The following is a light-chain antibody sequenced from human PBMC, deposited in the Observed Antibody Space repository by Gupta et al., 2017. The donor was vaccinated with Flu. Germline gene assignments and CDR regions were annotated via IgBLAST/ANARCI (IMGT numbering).Light chain of an antibody. Sequence: PATLSVSPGERATLSCRASQSVTSNLAWYQQKPGQAPRLLIYGASTRATGFPARFSGSGYGTEFSLTISSLQSEDFAVYYCQPYNDWPLTFGGGTKVEIK. V-gene: IGKV3-15*01. CDR2: GAS. J-gene: IGKJ4*01. CDR1: QSVTSN. CDR3: QPYNDWPLT.